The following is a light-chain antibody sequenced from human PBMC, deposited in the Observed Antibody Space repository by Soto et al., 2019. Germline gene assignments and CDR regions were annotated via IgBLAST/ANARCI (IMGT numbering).Light chain of an antibody. Sequence: QPVLSQPPSASGTPGQTVTISCSGSNSNIGTKTVNWFQHLPGTAPKLLMYSNNQRPSGVPDRFSGSKSGASASLVISGLRSEDEADYYCATWDDSLSGPWVFGGGTQLTVL. J-gene: IGLJ3*02. CDR3: ATWDDSLSGPWV. CDR1: NSNIGTKT. CDR2: SNN. V-gene: IGLV1-44*01.